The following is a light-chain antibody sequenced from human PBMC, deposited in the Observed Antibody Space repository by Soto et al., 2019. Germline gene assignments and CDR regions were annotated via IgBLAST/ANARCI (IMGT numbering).Light chain of an antibody. V-gene: IGLV2-14*01. CDR1: SSDVGGYNY. CDR3: SSYTSSSTLWV. J-gene: IGLJ2*01. Sequence: QSVLTQPASVSGSPGQSITISGTGTSSDVGGYNYVSWYQQHPVKAPKLMIYEVSKRPSWVSNRFSGYKSGNTASLNISGLQAEDEADYYCSSYTSSSTLWVFGGGTKLTVL. CDR2: EVS.